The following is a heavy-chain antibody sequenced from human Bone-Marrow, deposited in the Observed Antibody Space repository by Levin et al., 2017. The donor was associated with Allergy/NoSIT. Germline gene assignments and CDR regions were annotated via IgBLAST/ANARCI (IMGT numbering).Heavy chain of an antibody. CDR2: ISGTGSRA. D-gene: IGHD4-11*01. J-gene: IGHJ6*02. CDR3: AKSVTTGWTTYFYYGMDV. Sequence: GGSLRLSCAASGFTFRSFGMSWVRQAPGKGLEWVSAISGTGSRAYYADSVKGRFTISRDNSKNTLDLQTNSLTAEDTAVYYCAKSVTTGWTTYFYYGMDVWGQGTTVTVSS. V-gene: IGHV3-23*01. CDR1: GFTFRSFG.